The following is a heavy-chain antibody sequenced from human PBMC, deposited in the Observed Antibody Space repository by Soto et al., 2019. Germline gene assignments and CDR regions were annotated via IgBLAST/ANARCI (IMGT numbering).Heavy chain of an antibody. D-gene: IGHD3-10*01. CDR1: GYTFTSYG. Sequence: QVQLVQSGAEMKKPGASVKVSCKASGYTFTSYGXTXXXXXXXQGLEWMGWISAYNGNTNYAQKLQGRVTMTTDTXXXXXXXXXXXXXXXXTAXXXXXXXXXYSSDYWGQGTLVTVSS. CDR2: ISAYNGNT. CDR3: XXXXXYSSDY. J-gene: IGHJ4*02. V-gene: IGHV1-18*01.